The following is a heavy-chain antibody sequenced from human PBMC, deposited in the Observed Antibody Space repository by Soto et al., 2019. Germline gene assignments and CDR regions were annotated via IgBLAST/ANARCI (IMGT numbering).Heavy chain of an antibody. CDR2: SYHSGST. CDR3: ARTGYSGWFDP. J-gene: IGHJ5*02. V-gene: IGHV4-38-2*01. CDR1: GYSISSGYY. D-gene: IGHD6-13*01. Sequence: PSETLSLTCAVSGYSISSGYYWGWLRQPPGKGLEWIGSSYHSGSTYYNPSLKSRVTISVDTSKNQFSLKLSSVTAADTAVYYCARTGYSGWFDPWGQGTLVTVSS.